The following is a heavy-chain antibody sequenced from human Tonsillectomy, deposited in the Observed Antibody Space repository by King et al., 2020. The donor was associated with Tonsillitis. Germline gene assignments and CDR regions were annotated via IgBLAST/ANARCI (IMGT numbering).Heavy chain of an antibody. CDR1: GGSITSGTNY. J-gene: IGHJ4*02. CDR2: IYFSGST. Sequence: QLQESGPGLVKSSETLSLTCTVSGGSITSGTNYWGWIRQPPGKGLEWIGSIYFSGSTYYKPSLKSRVTISVDTSKNQFSLRLSSVTAADTAVYYCARESSGGSATHIDYWGQGTLVTVSS. D-gene: IGHD1-26*01. V-gene: IGHV4-39*02. CDR3: ARESSGGSATHIDY.